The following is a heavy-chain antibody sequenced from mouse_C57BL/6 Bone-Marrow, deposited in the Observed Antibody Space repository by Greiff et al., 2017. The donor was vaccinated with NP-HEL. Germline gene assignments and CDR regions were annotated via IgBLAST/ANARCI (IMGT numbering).Heavy chain of an antibody. CDR2: INSDGGST. J-gene: IGHJ4*01. D-gene: IGHD2-4*01. CDR3: AKQITTWVMDY. CDR1: EYEFPSHD. Sequence: EVKLMESGGGLVQPGESLKLSCESNEYEFPSHDMSWVRKTPEKRLELVAAINSDGGSTYYPDTMERRFIISRDNTKKTLYLQMSSLRSEDTALYYCAKQITTWVMDYWGQGTSVTVSS. V-gene: IGHV5-2*01.